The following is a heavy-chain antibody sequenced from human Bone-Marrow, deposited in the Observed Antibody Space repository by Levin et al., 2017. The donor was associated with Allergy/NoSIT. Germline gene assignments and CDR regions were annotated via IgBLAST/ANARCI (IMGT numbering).Heavy chain of an antibody. CDR3: AGGGGYSGYPNEAFDY. D-gene: IGHD5-12*01. CDR2: INHSGST. CDR1: GGSFSGYY. V-gene: IGHV4-34*01. Sequence: TSETLSLTCAVYGGSFSGYYWSWIRQPPGKGLEWIGEINHSGSTNYNPSLKSRVTISVDTSKNQFSLKLSSVTAADTAVYYCAGGGGYSGYPNEAFDYWGQGTLVTVSS. J-gene: IGHJ4*02.